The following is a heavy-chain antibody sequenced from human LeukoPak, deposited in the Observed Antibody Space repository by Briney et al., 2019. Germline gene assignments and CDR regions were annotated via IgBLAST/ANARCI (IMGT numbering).Heavy chain of an antibody. CDR2: INPNSGGT. V-gene: IGHV1-2*02. J-gene: IGHJ4*02. CDR3: ASPSETGYSSFDY. D-gene: IGHD6-13*01. CDR1: GYTFSNHD. Sequence: ASVKVSCKASGYTFSNHDMHWVRQAPGQGLEWMGWINPNSGGTNYAQKFQGRVTMTRDTSISTAYMELSRLRSDDTAVYYRASPSETGYSSFDYWGQGTLVTVSS.